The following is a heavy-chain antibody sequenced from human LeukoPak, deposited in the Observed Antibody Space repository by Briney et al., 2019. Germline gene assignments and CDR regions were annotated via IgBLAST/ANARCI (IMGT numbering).Heavy chain of an antibody. CDR1: GFIFSNYA. CDR2: IGDNGGST. Sequence: SGGSLRLSCAASGFIFSNYAMTWIRQAPGKGLEWVSGIGDNGGSTYYADSVKGRFTISRDNSKNTLYLQMNSLRAEDTAVYYCATDLVGPTRGPFDYWGQGTLVTVSS. V-gene: IGHV3-23*01. CDR3: ATDLVGPTRGPFDY. J-gene: IGHJ4*02. D-gene: IGHD1-26*01.